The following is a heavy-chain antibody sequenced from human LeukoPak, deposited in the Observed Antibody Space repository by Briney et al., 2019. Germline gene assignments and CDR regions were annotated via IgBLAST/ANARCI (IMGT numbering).Heavy chain of an antibody. CDR3: ARDVGVTYYDFWSGYY. D-gene: IGHD3-3*01. Sequence: ASVKVSCKASGYTFTSYAMHWVRQAPGQRLEWMGWINAGNGNTKYSQKFQGRVTMTTDTSTSTAYMELRSLRSDDTAVYYCARDVGVTYYDFWSGYYWGQGTLVTASS. J-gene: IGHJ4*02. V-gene: IGHV1-3*01. CDR1: GYTFTSYA. CDR2: INAGNGNT.